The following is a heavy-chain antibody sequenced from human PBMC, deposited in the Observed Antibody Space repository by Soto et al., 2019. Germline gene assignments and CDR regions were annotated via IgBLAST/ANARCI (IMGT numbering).Heavy chain of an antibody. CDR2: VYPSDSRT. V-gene: IGHV5-51*01. CDR1: GYSFAGYW. CDR3: ARGNVANWFGP. J-gene: IGHJ5*02. Sequence: PGESLKISCEGSGYSFAGYWIVWVRQVPGKGLEWMGIVYPSDSRTKYSPSFQGQVTFSADTSTNTAYLQWTSLRASDTAIYYCARGNVANWFGPWGQGTQVTVSS.